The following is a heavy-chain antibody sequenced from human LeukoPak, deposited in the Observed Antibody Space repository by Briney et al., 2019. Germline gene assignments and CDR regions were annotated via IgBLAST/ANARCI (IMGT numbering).Heavy chain of an antibody. CDR1: GFTFRTYS. D-gene: IGHD3-16*01. J-gene: IGHJ4*02. V-gene: IGHV3-48*01. CDR2: ISGSSSFI. Sequence: GGSLRLSCAASGFTFRTYSMNWVRQAPGKGLEWVSYISGSSSFIYYAESVKGRFTISRDNAKNSLYLQLNSLRAEDTAVYYCARDYDYVWGSYFGYWGQGTLVTVSS. CDR3: ARDYDYVWGSYFGY.